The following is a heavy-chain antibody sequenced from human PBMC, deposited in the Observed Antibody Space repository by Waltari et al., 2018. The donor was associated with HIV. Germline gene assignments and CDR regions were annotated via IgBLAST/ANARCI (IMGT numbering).Heavy chain of an antibody. J-gene: IGHJ5*02. CDR2: MNTKSGNT. CDR1: GYTFTSYD. V-gene: IGHV1-8*01. Sequence: QVQLVQSGSEARKPGASVKVSCKASGYTFTSYDINWLRQATGQGLEWMGWMNTKSGNTGYAQKFQGRVTMTRNTSISTVYMELRSLRSEDTAKYYCARGFNYYDSSGYRFDPWGQGTLVTVSS. CDR3: ARGFNYYDSSGYRFDP. D-gene: IGHD3-22*01.